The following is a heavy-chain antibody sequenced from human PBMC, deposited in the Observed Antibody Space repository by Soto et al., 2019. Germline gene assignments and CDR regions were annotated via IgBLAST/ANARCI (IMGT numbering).Heavy chain of an antibody. D-gene: IGHD2-21*01. Sequence: QVQLVESGGGVVQPGKSLRLSCAASGFSFSSYGIHWVRQAPGKGLEWVAVIWYDGSHEYYADSVKGRFSISRDNSKSTVNLQMNGLRAEETAVYYCAKGRGGGAVVPDYWGQGTLVTVSS. CDR1: GFSFSSYG. J-gene: IGHJ4*02. CDR2: IWYDGSHE. CDR3: AKGRGGGAVVPDY. V-gene: IGHV3-33*06.